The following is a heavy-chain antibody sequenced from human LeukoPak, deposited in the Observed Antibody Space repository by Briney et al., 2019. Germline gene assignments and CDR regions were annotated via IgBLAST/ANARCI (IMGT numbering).Heavy chain of an antibody. D-gene: IGHD2-21*02. Sequence: GGSLRLSCAASGFTFSTYSMIWVRQAPGKGLEWVSSISGSSTYIYYADPVKGRFTISRDNAKNSLYLQMNSLRAEDTAVYYCASSCGGDCYSVTDWGQGTLVTVSS. CDR1: GFTFSTYS. J-gene: IGHJ4*02. V-gene: IGHV3-21*01. CDR3: ASSCGGDCYSVTD. CDR2: ISGSSTYI.